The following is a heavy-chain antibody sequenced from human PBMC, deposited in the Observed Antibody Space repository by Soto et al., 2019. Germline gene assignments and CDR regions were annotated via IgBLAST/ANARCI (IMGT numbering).Heavy chain of an antibody. CDR3: ARGLASGDY. V-gene: IGHV1-46*01. CDR2: VNPNGGST. Sequence: QVQLVQSGAEVKEPGASVKISCKGSGYTFTNFYIHWVRQAPGQGLGWMGIVNPNGGSTNYAQTFKGRTTISRDTSTTTVYMDLSSLRSEDTAVYYCARGLASGDYWGQGTLVTVSS. D-gene: IGHD6-6*01. J-gene: IGHJ4*02. CDR1: GYTFTNFY.